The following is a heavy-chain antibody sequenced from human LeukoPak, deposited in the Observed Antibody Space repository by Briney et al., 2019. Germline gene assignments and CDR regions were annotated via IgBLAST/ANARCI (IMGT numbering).Heavy chain of an antibody. CDR2: IYHSGRT. CDR3: ARDVASGSYPDY. J-gene: IGHJ4*02. CDR1: GYSISSGYY. D-gene: IGHD1-26*01. Sequence: SETLSLTCTVSGYSISSGYYWGWIRQPPGKGLEWIGSIYHSGRTFYNPSLKSRVTISVDTSKNQFSLMLSSVTAADTAVYYCARDVASGSYPDYWGQGTLVTVSS. V-gene: IGHV4-38-2*02.